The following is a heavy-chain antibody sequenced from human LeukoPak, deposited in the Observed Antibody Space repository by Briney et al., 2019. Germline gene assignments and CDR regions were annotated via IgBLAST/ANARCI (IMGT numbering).Heavy chain of an antibody. J-gene: IGHJ4*02. CDR2: IGDTGVST. CDR1: GFTFRNYA. D-gene: IGHD6-13*01. Sequence: GGSLRLSCAASGFTFRNYAMSWVRQAPGKGLEWVSGIGDTGVSTYYTDSEKGRFTISRDKSKNTLYLQMNSLRTEDTAVYYCAKGAIAAAGMGGYFDYWGQGTLVTVFS. V-gene: IGHV3-23*01. CDR3: AKGAIAAAGMGGYFDY.